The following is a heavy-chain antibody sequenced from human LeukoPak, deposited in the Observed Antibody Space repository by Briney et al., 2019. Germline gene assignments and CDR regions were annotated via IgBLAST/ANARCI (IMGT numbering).Heavy chain of an antibody. D-gene: IGHD3-10*01. J-gene: IGHJ4*02. CDR2: ISPYNDNT. V-gene: IGHV1-18*01. CDR3: ARHFYGSGTYYHFDY. Sequence: ASVKVSCKASGYSFPSYGISWVRQAPGQGPEWMGWISPYNDNTNYAQKLQGRATLTTDTSTSTAYMELRSLRSDDTAVYYCARHFYGSGTYYHFDYWGEGTLVTVSS. CDR1: GYSFPSYG.